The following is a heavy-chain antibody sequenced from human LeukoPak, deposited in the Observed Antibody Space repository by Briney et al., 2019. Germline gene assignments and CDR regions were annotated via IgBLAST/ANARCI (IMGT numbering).Heavy chain of an antibody. Sequence: GGSLRLSCAASGFTFSSFAMHWVRQAPGKGPEWVAVISYDGIIKYYADSVKGRFTISRDNSKNTLYLQMNSLRAEDTAVYYCAKGEGRDYYDSSPRSPFDYWGQGTLVTVSS. J-gene: IGHJ4*02. CDR3: AKGEGRDYYDSSPRSPFDY. D-gene: IGHD3-22*01. CDR2: ISYDGIIK. CDR1: GFTFSSFA. V-gene: IGHV3-30*07.